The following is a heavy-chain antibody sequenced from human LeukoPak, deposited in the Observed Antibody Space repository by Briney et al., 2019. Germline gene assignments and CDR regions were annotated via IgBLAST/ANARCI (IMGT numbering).Heavy chain of an antibody. V-gene: IGHV1-46*01. CDR2: INPSGGST. D-gene: IGHD6-19*01. CDR3: AREDSSGWYVFDY. CDR1: GYTFTSYY. Sequence: ASVKVSCKASGYTFTSYYMHWVRQAPGQGLEWVGIINPSGGSTSYAQEFQGRVTMTRDTSTSTVYMELSSLRSEDTAVYYCAREDSSGWYVFDYWGQGTLVTVSS. J-gene: IGHJ4*02.